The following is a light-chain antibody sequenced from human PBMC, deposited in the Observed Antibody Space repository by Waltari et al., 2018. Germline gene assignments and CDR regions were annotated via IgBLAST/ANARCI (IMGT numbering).Light chain of an antibody. V-gene: IGLV2-14*01. CDR1: ESAVVAYDF. J-gene: IGLJ1*01. CDR2: EVS. Sequence: QPALTKPASGSGPPGKPITIPCPGTESAVVAYDFVSWYQHHPGKAPHLIIYEVSKRPSGISNRFSASKSGNTASLTISGLQAEDEADYYCSSYTTSSAPGVFGTGTRVTVL. CDR3: SSYTTSSAPGV.